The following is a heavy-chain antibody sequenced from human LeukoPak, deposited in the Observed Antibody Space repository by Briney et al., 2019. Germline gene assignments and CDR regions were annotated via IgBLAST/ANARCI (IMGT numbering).Heavy chain of an antibody. Sequence: ASVKVSCKASVYTFINYGITWVRQAPGQGLEWMGWSSPYNGKTNYAQKLQGRVTMTTDTSTNTAYMELRSLRSDDTAVYYCARGGIDIVSVPVSNWFDPWGQGTLVTVSS. CDR2: SSPYNGKT. D-gene: IGHD2/OR15-2a*01. CDR1: VYTFINYG. CDR3: ARGGIDIVSVPVSNWFDP. J-gene: IGHJ5*02. V-gene: IGHV1-18*01.